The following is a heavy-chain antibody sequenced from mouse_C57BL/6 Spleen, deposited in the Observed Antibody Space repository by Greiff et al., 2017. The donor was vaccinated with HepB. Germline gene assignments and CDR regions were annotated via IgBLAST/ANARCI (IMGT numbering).Heavy chain of an antibody. CDR1: GFTFSSYA. Sequence: EVKLVESGEGLVKPGGSLKLSCAASGFTFSSYAMSWVRQTPEKRLEWVAYISSGGDYIYYADTVKGRFTISRDNARNTLYLQMSSLKSEDTAMYYCTRVGGSDAMDYWGQGTSVTVSS. V-gene: IGHV5-9-1*02. CDR3: TRVGGSDAMDY. J-gene: IGHJ4*01. D-gene: IGHD1-1*01. CDR2: ISSGGDYI.